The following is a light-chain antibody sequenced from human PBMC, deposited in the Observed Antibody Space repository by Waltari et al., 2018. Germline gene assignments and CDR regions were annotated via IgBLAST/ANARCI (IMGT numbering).Light chain of an antibody. J-gene: IGKJ5*01. V-gene: IGKV3-15*01. CDR2: GAS. Sequence: EIVMTQSPATLSVSPGARATLSCRASQSVRSALAWHPQKPGQAPRLLFYGASTRATGIPARFSGSGSGTDFTLSISSLQSEDFALYYCQQYNDWPKITFGQGTRLEIK. CDR3: QQYNDWPKIT. CDR1: QSVRSA.